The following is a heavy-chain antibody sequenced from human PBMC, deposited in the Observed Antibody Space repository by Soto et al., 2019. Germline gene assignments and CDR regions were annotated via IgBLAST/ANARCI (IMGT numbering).Heavy chain of an antibody. CDR1: GYTFTSYG. CDR3: ARDPVYIVVVPAGIQLDF. V-gene: IGHV1-18*01. D-gene: IGHD2-2*01. CDR2: ISAYNGNT. J-gene: IGHJ4*02. Sequence: ASVKVSCKASGYTFTSYGISWVRQAPGQGLEWMGWISAYNGNTNYAQKLQGRVTMTTDTSTSTAYMELRSLRSDDTAVYYCARDPVYIVVVPAGIQLDFWGQGSLVTVSS.